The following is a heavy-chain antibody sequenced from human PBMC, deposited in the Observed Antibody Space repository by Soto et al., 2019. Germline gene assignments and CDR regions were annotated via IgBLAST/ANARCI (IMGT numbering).Heavy chain of an antibody. Sequence: QVQLQESGPGLVKPSETLSLTCTVSGGSVSSGNYYWSWIRQPPGKGLEWIGYFYYTGSTNYNPSLESRVTISIDASKNPFSLRLSSVTAADTAVYYCARSMHYSDGSNYSPFDYWGQGTLVTVSS. J-gene: IGHJ4*02. D-gene: IGHD3-22*01. CDR1: GGSVSSGNYY. CDR3: ARSMHYSDGSNYSPFDY. CDR2: FYYTGST. V-gene: IGHV4-61*01.